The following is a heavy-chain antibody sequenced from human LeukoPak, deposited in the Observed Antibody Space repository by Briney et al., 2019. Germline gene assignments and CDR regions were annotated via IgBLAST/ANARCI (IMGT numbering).Heavy chain of an antibody. CDR2: IYSGGST. V-gene: IGHV3-66*01. CDR3: ARDYSGSYVGYFDY. D-gene: IGHD1-26*01. Sequence: GGSLRLSCAASGFTVSSNYMSWVRQAPGKGLEWVSVIYSGGSTYYADSVKGRFTISRDNSKNTLYLQMNSLRAEDTALYYCARDYSGSYVGYFDYWGQGTLVTVSS. J-gene: IGHJ4*02. CDR1: GFTVSSNY.